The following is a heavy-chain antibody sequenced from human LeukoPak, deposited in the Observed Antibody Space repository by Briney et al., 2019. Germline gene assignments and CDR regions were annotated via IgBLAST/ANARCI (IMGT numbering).Heavy chain of an antibody. CDR2: IYSGGST. Sequence: GGSLRLSCAASGFTVSSNYMSWVRQAPGKGLEWVSVIYSGGSTYYADSVKGRFTISRDNSKNTLYLQMNGLRAEDTAVYYCARDLLYYYDSSGYYDPRGYWGQGTLVTVSS. J-gene: IGHJ4*02. CDR3: ARDLLYYYDSSGYYDPRGY. D-gene: IGHD3-22*01. CDR1: GFTVSSNY. V-gene: IGHV3-66*01.